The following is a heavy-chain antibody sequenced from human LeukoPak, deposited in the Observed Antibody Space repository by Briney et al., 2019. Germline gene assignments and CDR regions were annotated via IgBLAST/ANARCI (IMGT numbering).Heavy chain of an antibody. CDR1: GYTFTSYG. J-gene: IGHJ5*02. CDR3: ARGVAVAGPNNWFDP. Sequence: ASVKVSCKASGYTFTSYGISWVRQAPGQGLEWMGWISAYNGNTNYAQKLQGRVTITRNTSISTAYMELSSLRSEDTAVYYCARGVAVAGPNNWFDPWGQGTLVTVSS. D-gene: IGHD6-19*01. CDR2: ISAYNGNT. V-gene: IGHV1-18*01.